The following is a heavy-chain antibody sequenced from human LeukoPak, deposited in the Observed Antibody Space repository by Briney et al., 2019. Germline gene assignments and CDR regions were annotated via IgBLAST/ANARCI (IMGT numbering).Heavy chain of an antibody. CDR2: ISYDGSNK. CDR3: AKGAQQTAYYDFWSGYWGGYYFDY. V-gene: IGHV3-30-3*01. CDR1: GFTFSSYA. J-gene: IGHJ4*02. Sequence: GGSLRLSCAASGFTFSSYAMHWVRQAPGKGLEWVAVISYDGSNKYYADSVKGRFTISRDNSKNTLYLQMNSLRAEDTAVYYCAKGAQQTAYYDFWSGYWGGYYFDYWGQGTLVTVSS. D-gene: IGHD3-3*01.